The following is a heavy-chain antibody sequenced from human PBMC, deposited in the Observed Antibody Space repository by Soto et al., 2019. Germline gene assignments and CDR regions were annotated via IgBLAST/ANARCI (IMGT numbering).Heavy chain of an antibody. Sequence: EVKLLDSGGGLVQPGGSLRLSCVASGFTYSSYAMSWVRQAPGKGLEWVSTITGGADNTHDADSVQGPFTISSDNSKNTVSPQMNSLRVEDTAVYHCAKGRIAVAAPDNWFDPWGQGTLVTVSS. D-gene: IGHD6-19*01. J-gene: IGHJ5*02. CDR1: GFTYSSYA. CDR2: ITGGADNT. V-gene: IGHV3-23*01. CDR3: AKGRIAVAAPDNWFDP.